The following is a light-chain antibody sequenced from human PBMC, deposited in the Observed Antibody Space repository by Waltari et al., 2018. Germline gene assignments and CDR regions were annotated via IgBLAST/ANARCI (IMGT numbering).Light chain of an antibody. J-gene: IGKJ4*01. CDR1: QSVNSD. CDR2: DAS. Sequence: VLTQSPVTLSVSPGERATLSCRASQSVNSDLAWYQQKPGQPPRLLMYDASTRATDIPARFSGSGSGTEFTLTISSLQSDDFAVYYCQQYKSWPPLTFGGGTKVEIK. V-gene: IGKV3-15*01. CDR3: QQYKSWPPLT.